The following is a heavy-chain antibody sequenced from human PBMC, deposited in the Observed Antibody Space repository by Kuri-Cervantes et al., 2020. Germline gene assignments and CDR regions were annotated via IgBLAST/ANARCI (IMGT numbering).Heavy chain of an antibody. D-gene: IGHD4-17*01. Sequence: ESLKISCTVSGGSISSSSYYWGWIRQPPGKGLEWIGSIYYSGSTYYNPSLKSRVTISVDTSKNQFSLKLSSATAAGTAVYYCARGRLRGAKSPEYFQHWGQGTLVTVSS. J-gene: IGHJ1*01. CDR3: ARGRLRGAKSPEYFQH. CDR1: GGSISSSSYY. V-gene: IGHV4-39*01. CDR2: IYYSGST.